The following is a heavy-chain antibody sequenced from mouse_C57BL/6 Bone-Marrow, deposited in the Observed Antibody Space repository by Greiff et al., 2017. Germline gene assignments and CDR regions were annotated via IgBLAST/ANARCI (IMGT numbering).Heavy chain of an antibody. CDR2: ISDGGSYT. D-gene: IGHD2-4*01. CDR3: ARDYDYDGGYFDY. Sequence: EVQLVESGGGLVKPGGSLKLSCAASGFTFSSYAMSWVRQTPEKRLEWVATISDGGSYTYYPDNVKGRFTISRDNAKNNLYLQMSHLKSEDTAMYYGARDYDYDGGYFDYWGQGTTLTVSS. V-gene: IGHV5-4*01. J-gene: IGHJ2*01. CDR1: GFTFSSYA.